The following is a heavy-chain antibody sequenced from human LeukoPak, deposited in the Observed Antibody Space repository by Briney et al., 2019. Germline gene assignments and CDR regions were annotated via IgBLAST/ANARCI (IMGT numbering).Heavy chain of an antibody. J-gene: IGHJ6*03. CDR2: IYSSGST. D-gene: IGHD5-18*01. Sequence: SETLSLTCTVSGGSISSSSYYWGWIRQPAGKGLEWIGRIYSSGSTNYNPSLKSRVTISLDTSKNQFSLKLSSVTAADTAVYYCARVVGGYSYGYLYYYYYMDVWGKGTTVTISS. CDR1: GGSISSSSYY. V-gene: IGHV4-61*02. CDR3: ARVVGGYSYGYLYYYYYMDV.